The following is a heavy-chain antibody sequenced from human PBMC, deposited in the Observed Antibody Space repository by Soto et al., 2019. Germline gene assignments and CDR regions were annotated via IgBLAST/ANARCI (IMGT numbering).Heavy chain of an antibody. D-gene: IGHD6-13*01. CDR2: IYHTGGR. Sequence: KTSETLSLTCFVSGDSINNTYWWSWVRQAPEKGLEWIGEIYHTGGRSYMPSLRGRITLSVDTSKNQFSLKLTSVTAADTAVYYCARVRNDYSSSWYFPYDYYYGMDVWGQGTTVTVSS. CDR1: GDSINNTYW. V-gene: IGHV4-4*02. CDR3: ARVRNDYSSSWYFPYDYYYGMDV. J-gene: IGHJ6*02.